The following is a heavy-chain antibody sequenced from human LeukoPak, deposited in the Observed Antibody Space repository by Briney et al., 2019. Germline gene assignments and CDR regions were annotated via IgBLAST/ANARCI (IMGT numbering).Heavy chain of an antibody. Sequence: GGSLRLSCAASGFTFSHYGMNWVRQAPGKGLEWVSYISSSGSAMNYADSVKGRFTTSRDNAKNLLFLQLNSLRAEDTAVYHCARDLCSSSACYPYYMDVWGKGTTVTVSS. CDR2: ISSSGSAM. D-gene: IGHD2-2*01. CDR3: ARDLCSSSACYPYYMDV. J-gene: IGHJ6*03. CDR1: GFTFSHYG. V-gene: IGHV3-48*04.